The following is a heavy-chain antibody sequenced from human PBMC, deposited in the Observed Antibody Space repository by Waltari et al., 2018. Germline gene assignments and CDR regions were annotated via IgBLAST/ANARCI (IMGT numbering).Heavy chain of an antibody. J-gene: IGHJ4*02. CDR3: AASYSGSGY. Sequence: QVQLQQWGAGLLKPSETLSLTCAVYGGSFSGYYWSWIRQPPGKGLEWIGEINHGGRTNDNPSLKSRVTISVDTSKNQFSLKLSSVTAADTAVYDCAASYSGSGYWGQGTLVTVSS. V-gene: IGHV4-34*01. CDR2: INHGGRT. D-gene: IGHD1-26*01. CDR1: GGSFSGYY.